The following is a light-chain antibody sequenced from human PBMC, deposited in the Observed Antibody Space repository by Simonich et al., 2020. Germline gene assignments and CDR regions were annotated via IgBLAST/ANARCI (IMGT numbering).Light chain of an antibody. J-gene: IGLJ3*02. V-gene: IGLV2-14*01. CDR3: SSYTSSSTFV. Sequence: QSALTQPASVSGSPGQLITISCNGTISDVGGYNCGAWYQQHPGKDPKIMIYDVSKRSSWGSNRFSGPKSGKPASLTISGLQAEDEADYYCSSYTSSSTFVFGGGTKLTVL. CDR2: DVS. CDR1: ISDVGGYNC.